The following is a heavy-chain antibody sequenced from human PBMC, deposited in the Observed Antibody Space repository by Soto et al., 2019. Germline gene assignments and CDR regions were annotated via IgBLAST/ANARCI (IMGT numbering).Heavy chain of an antibody. Sequence: GASVNVSCKASGYTFTSYYMHWVRQAPGQGLEWMGIINPSGGSTSYAQKFQGRVTMTRDTSTSTVYMELSSLRSEDTAVYYCARQFDFWSGPYYYYYGMDVWGQGTTVTVSS. D-gene: IGHD3-3*01. CDR3: ARQFDFWSGPYYYYYGMDV. CDR1: GYTFTSYY. V-gene: IGHV1-46*01. J-gene: IGHJ6*02. CDR2: INPSGGST.